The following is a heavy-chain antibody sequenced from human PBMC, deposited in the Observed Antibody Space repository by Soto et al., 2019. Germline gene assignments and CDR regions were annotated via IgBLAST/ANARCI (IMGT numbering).Heavy chain of an antibody. D-gene: IGHD2-2*01. CDR3: AREADTVVVPSVTHRGFINWFDP. J-gene: IGHJ5*02. V-gene: IGHV3-21*01. Sequence: GGSLRLSCAASGFTFSSYSMNWVRQAPGKGLEWVSSISSSSSYIYYADSVKGRFTISRDNAKNSLYLQMNSLRAEDTAVYYCAREADTVVVPSVTHRGFINWFDPWGQGTLVTVSS. CDR2: ISSSSSYI. CDR1: GFTFSSYS.